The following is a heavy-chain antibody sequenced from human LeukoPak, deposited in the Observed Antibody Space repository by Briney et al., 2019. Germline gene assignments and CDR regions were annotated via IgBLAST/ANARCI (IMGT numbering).Heavy chain of an antibody. CDR3: ARGPTVTTLDC. Sequence: GGSLRLSCAASGFTFSSYAMHWVRQAPGKGLEWVAVISYDGSNKYYADSVKGRFTISRDNSKNTLYLQMNSLRAEDTAVYYCARGPTVTTLDCWGQGTLVTVSS. V-gene: IGHV3-30-3*01. J-gene: IGHJ4*02. D-gene: IGHD4-17*01. CDR1: GFTFSSYA. CDR2: ISYDGSNK.